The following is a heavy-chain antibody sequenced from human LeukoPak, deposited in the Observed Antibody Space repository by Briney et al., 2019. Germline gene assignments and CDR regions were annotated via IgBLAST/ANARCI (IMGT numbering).Heavy chain of an antibody. CDR2: INQSGSA. V-gene: IGHV4-34*01. J-gene: IGHJ4*02. Sequence: SETLSLTCAVYGGSFSGYYWTWIRQPPGMGLEWIGGINQSGSANYNPSLKSRVTISVDTSKNQFSLKVSSVTAADTAVYYCARGRNWYGTGSSPSDYWGQGTLVTVSS. CDR3: ARGRNWYGTGSSPSDY. CDR1: GGSFSGYY. D-gene: IGHD3-10*01.